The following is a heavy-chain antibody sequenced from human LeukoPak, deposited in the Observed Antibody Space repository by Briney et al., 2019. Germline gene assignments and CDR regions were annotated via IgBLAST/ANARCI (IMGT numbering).Heavy chain of an antibody. CDR3: ARRVYSGNYFDY. J-gene: IGHJ4*02. V-gene: IGHV4-59*08. Sequence: SETLSPTCAVSGSSMNYYYWTWMRQPPGRGLEWIGYVFYSGSTNYNPSLKSRVTISLDTSKNQFSLRLTSVTAADTAVYYCARRVYSGNYFDYWGQGILVTVSS. CDR2: VFYSGST. CDR1: GSSMNYYY. D-gene: IGHD1-26*01.